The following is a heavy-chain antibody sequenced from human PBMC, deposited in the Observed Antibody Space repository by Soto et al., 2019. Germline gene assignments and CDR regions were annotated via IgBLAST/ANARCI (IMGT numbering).Heavy chain of an antibody. D-gene: IGHD3-10*02. CDR3: ARTVFGELLAFDY. CDR1: GFTFSSYA. V-gene: IGHV3-30-3*01. Sequence: QVQLVESGGGVVQPGRSLRLSCAASGFTFSSYAMHWVRQAPGKGLEWVAVISYDGSNKYYADSVKGRFTISRDNSKNTLYLQMNSLRAEDTAVYYGARTVFGELLAFDYWGQGTLVTVSS. CDR2: ISYDGSNK. J-gene: IGHJ4*02.